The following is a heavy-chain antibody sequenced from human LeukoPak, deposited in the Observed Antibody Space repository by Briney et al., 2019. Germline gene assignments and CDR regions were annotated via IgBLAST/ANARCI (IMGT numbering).Heavy chain of an antibody. Sequence: SETLSLTCTVSGGSISSSSYYWGWIRQPPGKGLEWIGSIYYSGSTYYNPSLKSRVTISVDTSKSQFSLRLSSVTAADTAVYYCARHTSGWHDAFDIWGQGTIVTVSS. CDR3: ARHTSGWHDAFDI. CDR2: IYYSGST. J-gene: IGHJ3*02. D-gene: IGHD6-19*01. CDR1: GGSISSSSYY. V-gene: IGHV4-39*01.